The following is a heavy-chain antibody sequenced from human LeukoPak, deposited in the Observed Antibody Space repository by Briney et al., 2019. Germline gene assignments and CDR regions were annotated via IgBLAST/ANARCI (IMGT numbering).Heavy chain of an antibody. CDR3: ARTAVADEYFQQ. CDR1: GGSISSYY. V-gene: IGHV4-59*01. Sequence: SETLSLTCTVSGGSISSYYWSWIRQPPGKGLEWIGYIYYSGSTNYNPSLKSRVTISVDTSKNQFSLKLSSVTAADTAVYYCARTAVADEYFQQWGQGTLVTVSS. D-gene: IGHD6-19*01. J-gene: IGHJ1*01. CDR2: IYYSGST.